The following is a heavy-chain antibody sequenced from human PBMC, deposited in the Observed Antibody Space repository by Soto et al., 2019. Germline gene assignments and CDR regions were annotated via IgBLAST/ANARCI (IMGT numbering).Heavy chain of an antibody. D-gene: IGHD6-6*01. CDR3: ARQKYSSSSARYDY. J-gene: IGHJ4*02. CDR2: IYPGDSDT. V-gene: IGHV5-51*01. Sequence: GESLKISCKGSGYSFTTYWIGWVRQMPGKGLEWMGIIYPGDSDTRYSPSFQGQVTISADKSIGTAYVQWSSLKASDTAMYYCARQKYSSSSARYDYWGQGTLVTVSS. CDR1: GYSFTTYW.